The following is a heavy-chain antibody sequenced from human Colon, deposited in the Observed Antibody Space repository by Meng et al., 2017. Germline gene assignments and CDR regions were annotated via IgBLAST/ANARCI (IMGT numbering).Heavy chain of an antibody. J-gene: IGHJ4*02. D-gene: IGHD3-22*01. Sequence: QVQLQQSGPGLVKPSQTLPLTCAIPGDSVSSYSAAWDWIRQSPSRGLEWLGRTYYRSRWYNDYAVSLKGRITITPDTSKNLFSLHLNSVTPEDMAIYYCARDLSSARYYFDNWGQGILVTVSS. CDR2: TYYRSRWYN. CDR3: ARDLSSARYYFDN. V-gene: IGHV6-1*01. CDR1: GDSVSSYSAA.